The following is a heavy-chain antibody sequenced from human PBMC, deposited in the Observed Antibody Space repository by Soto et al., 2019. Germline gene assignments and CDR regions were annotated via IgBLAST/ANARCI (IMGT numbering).Heavy chain of an antibody. CDR3: ARGLIGWCGELSRRGGHYYDMDV. V-gene: IGHV4-34*01. J-gene: IGHJ6*03. CDR1: GASFSGYP. Sequence: QVQLQQWGAGLLKPSETLSLTGAVYGASFSGYPWTLIRQTPGQGLEWIGEINDSGNITYNPSLKSPVTISLDTPKKQISLKLSSVAAAVSAVYYCARGLIGWCGELSRRGGHYYDMDVWCTGTTVTVSS. CDR2: INDSGNI. D-gene: IGHD3-10*01.